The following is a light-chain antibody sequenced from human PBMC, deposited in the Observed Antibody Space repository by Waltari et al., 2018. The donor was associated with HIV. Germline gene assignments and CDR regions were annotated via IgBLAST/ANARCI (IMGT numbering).Light chain of an antibody. CDR2: RDV. CDR3: AAWDDSLNSYV. J-gene: IGLJ1*01. V-gene: IGLV1-44*01. CDR1: ISNIGSKT. Sequence: QSVLTQSHSASGTPGQRVIISCSGTISNIGSKTVNWYRQLPGTAPKLLIYRDVKRPSGVPDRFSGSKSGTSASLAISGLQSEDEADYYCAAWDDSLNSYVFGPGTKVTVL.